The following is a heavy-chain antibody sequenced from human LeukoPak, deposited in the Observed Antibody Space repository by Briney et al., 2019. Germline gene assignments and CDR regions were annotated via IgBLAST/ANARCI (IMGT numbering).Heavy chain of an antibody. CDR3: ARMVRGVIDAFVM. V-gene: IGHV4-59*01. CDR1: SRSITTYY. D-gene: IGHD3-10*01. CDR2: IYYSGTT. Sequence: SESLSLTCTLSSRSITTYYWSWIRQPPGKGLEWIAYIYYSGTTKYNASLKSRVTMSVDTSKNQCSLNLSCVTAADTVGYCCARMVRGVIDAFVMWADGTRVSVSS. J-gene: IGHJ3*02.